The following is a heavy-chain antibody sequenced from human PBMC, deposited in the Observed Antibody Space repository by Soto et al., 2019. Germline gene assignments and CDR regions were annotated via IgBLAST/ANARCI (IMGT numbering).Heavy chain of an antibody. CDR3: ARSGYSSGWYYYYGMDV. Sequence: GASVKVSCKASGGTFSSYAISWVRQAPGQGLEWMGMIIPSGGTTSYAQKFQGRVTMTTDKSTSTVYMELSSLRSEDTAVYYCARSGYSSGWYYYYGMDVWGQGTTVTVSS. D-gene: IGHD6-19*01. V-gene: IGHV1-69*04. CDR1: GGTFSSYA. J-gene: IGHJ6*02. CDR2: IIPSGGTT.